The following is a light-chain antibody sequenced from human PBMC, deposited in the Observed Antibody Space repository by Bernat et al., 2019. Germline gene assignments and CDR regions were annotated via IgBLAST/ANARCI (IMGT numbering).Light chain of an antibody. CDR1: QSISGF. J-gene: IGKJ3*01. CDR2: ATS. Sequence: DIQMTQSPSSLSASVGDRVAISCRASQSISGFLNWYQQKPGKPPNLLIYATSNLQTGGPSRFRGSWSGTDFTLTISSLQPEDFATYYCQQTYSTPPGTFGPGTKVDVK. V-gene: IGKV1-39*01. CDR3: QQTYSTPPGT.